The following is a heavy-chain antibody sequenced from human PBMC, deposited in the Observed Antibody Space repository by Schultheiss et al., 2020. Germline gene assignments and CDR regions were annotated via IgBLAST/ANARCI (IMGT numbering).Heavy chain of an antibody. CDR2: ISGSGGST. CDR1: GFTFSSYA. CDR3: AKTGPPRVGATWYFDY. J-gene: IGHJ4*02. V-gene: IGHV3-23*01. D-gene: IGHD1-26*01. Sequence: GESLKISCAASGFTFSSYAMSWVRQAPGKGLEWVSAISGSGGSTYYADSVKGRFTISRDNSKNTLHLQMNSLRAEDTAVYDCAKTGPPRVGATWYFDYWGQGTLVTVSS.